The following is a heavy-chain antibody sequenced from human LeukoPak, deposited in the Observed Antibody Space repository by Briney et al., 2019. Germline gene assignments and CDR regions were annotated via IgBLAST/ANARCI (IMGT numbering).Heavy chain of an antibody. CDR1: GFTFSSYS. D-gene: IGHD2-15*01. Sequence: SGGSLRLSCAASGFTFSSYSMTWVRQAPGKGLEWVSVIYSGGSTYYADSVKGRFTISRDNSKNTLYLQMNSLRAEDTAVYYCARGRGGLDYWGQGTLVTVSS. V-gene: IGHV3-53*01. CDR2: IYSGGST. CDR3: ARGRGGLDY. J-gene: IGHJ4*02.